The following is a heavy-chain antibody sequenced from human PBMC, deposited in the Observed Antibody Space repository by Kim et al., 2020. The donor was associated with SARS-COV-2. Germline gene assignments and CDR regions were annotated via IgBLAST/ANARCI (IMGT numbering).Heavy chain of an antibody. V-gene: IGHV3-30*01. J-gene: IGHJ6*02. D-gene: IGHD4-17*01. Sequence: SVKGRFTISRDTSKNTRYLQMNSLRAEDTAVYYCARATVGNYYYGMDVWGQGTTVTVSS. CDR3: ARATVGNYYYGMDV.